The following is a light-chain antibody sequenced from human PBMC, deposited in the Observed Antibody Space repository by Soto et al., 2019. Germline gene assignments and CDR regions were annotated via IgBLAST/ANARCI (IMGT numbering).Light chain of an antibody. CDR1: QTVSSY. CDR3: QQYGTSPIT. J-gene: IGKJ5*01. V-gene: IGKV3-20*01. Sequence: ENFLTQSPGTLSLSPGERATLSCRASQTVSSYLTWYQQRPGQAPRLLIYGASKRATSIPDRFSGSGFGTDLTLTISRLEPEDFEVNDCQQYGTSPITFGQGTRLEIK. CDR2: GAS.